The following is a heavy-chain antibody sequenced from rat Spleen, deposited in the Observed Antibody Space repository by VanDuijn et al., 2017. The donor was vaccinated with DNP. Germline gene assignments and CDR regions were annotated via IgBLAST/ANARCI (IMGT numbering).Heavy chain of an antibody. V-gene: IGHV2S63*01. CDR2: MLSGGTT. Sequence: EVQLKESGPGLVQPSQTLSLTCTVSGFSLTDYSVHWVRQPPGKGLEWMGVMLSGGTTAYNSALKSRLSISRDTSKSQVFLEMTSLQTEDIGIYYCARGGNTPFDYWGQGVMVTFS. J-gene: IGHJ2*01. CDR1: GFSLTDYS. CDR3: ARGGNTPFDY. D-gene: IGHD1-11*01.